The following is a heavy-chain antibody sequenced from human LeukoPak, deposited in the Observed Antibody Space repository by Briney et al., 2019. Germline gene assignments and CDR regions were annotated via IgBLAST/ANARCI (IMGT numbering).Heavy chain of an antibody. Sequence: SETLSLTCTVSGGSIRDTRVYWGWIREPPGKGLEWIGTFYKDGSTFYNPFLKTRVLISADTSKNQFSLKLTSVTAADRAVYYCARQYYYYYMDVWGKGTTVTVSS. CDR3: ARQYYYYYMDV. J-gene: IGHJ6*03. V-gene: IGHV4-39*07. CDR2: FYKDGST. CDR1: GGSIRDTRVY.